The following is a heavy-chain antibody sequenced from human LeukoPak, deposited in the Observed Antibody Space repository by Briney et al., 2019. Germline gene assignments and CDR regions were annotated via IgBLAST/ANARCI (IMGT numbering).Heavy chain of an antibody. D-gene: IGHD6-13*01. V-gene: IGHV1-8*01. Sequence: GASVKVSCKASGYTFTSYDINWVRQATGQGLEWMGWMNPNSGNTGYAQKFQGRVTMTRNTSISTAYMELSSLRSEDTAVYYCARDLPSSWRFDYWGQGTLVTVSS. CDR1: GYTFTSYD. CDR3: ARDLPSSWRFDY. J-gene: IGHJ4*02. CDR2: MNPNSGNT.